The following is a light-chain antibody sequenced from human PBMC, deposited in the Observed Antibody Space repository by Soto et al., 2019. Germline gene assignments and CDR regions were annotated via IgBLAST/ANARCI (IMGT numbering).Light chain of an antibody. CDR2: GAS. Sequence: EIVMTQSPATLSVSPGEGATLSCRASQGIGRNLACYPQKPGQTPRLLIYGASTRATGVPARFSGSVSGTDLTLTINSLQSEDFAGYDCQHYASTQLPFGGGTTVESK. CDR3: QHYASTQLP. CDR1: QGIGRN. V-gene: IGKV3-15*01. J-gene: IGKJ4*01.